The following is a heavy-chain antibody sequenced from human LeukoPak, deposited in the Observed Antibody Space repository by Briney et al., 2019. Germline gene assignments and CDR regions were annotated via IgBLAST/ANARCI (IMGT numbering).Heavy chain of an antibody. J-gene: IGHJ4*02. Sequence: ASVKVSCKASGYTFTSYGISWVRQAPGQGLEWMGWISAYNGNTNYAQKLQVRVTMTTDTSTSTAYMELRSLRSDDTAVYYCARDLRDYYYDSWGNFDYWGQGTLVTVSS. D-gene: IGHD3-22*01. CDR1: GYTFTSYG. CDR2: ISAYNGNT. CDR3: ARDLRDYYYDSWGNFDY. V-gene: IGHV1-18*01.